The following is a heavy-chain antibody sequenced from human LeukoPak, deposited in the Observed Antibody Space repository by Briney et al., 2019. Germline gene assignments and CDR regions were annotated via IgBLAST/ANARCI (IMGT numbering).Heavy chain of an antibody. V-gene: IGHV3-48*04. CDR1: GFTFSTYN. Sequence: GGSLRLSCAASGFTFSTYNMNWVRQAPDKGLEWISYISSSTTTIYYADSVKGRFTISRDNAKNSLYLQMNSLRAEDTAVYYCARACSGGSCYYMDVWGKGTTVTVSS. CDR3: ARACSGGSCYYMDV. CDR2: ISSSTTTI. D-gene: IGHD2-15*01. J-gene: IGHJ6*03.